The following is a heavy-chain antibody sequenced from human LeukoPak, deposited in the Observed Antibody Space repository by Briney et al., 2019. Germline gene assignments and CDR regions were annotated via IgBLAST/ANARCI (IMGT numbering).Heavy chain of an antibody. D-gene: IGHD3-16*01. CDR1: GGSISSYY. Sequence: SEALSLTCTVSGGSISSYYWSWIRQPAGKGLEWIGRIYTSGSTYYNPSLKSRVTISVDTSKNQFSLKLSSVTAADTAVYYCAREELTGFGWFDPWGQGTLVTVSS. CDR3: AREELTGFGWFDP. CDR2: IYTSGST. V-gene: IGHV4-4*07. J-gene: IGHJ5*02.